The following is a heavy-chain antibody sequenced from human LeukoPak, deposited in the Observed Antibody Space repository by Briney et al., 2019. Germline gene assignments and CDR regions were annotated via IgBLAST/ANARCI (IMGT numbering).Heavy chain of an antibody. J-gene: IGHJ4*02. V-gene: IGHV3-30*03. CDR2: ISYDGSNK. CDR3: ARDGSYYALDY. CDR1: GFTFSSYS. D-gene: IGHD1-26*01. Sequence: GGSLRLSCAASGFTFSSYSMNWVRQAPGKGLEWVAVISYDGSNKYYADSVKGRFTISRDNSKNTLYLQMNSLRAEDTAVYYCARDGSYYALDYWGQGTLVTVSS.